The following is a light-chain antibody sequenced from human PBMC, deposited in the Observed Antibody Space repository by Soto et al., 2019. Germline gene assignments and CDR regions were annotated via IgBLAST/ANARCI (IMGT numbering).Light chain of an antibody. CDR2: SAS. V-gene: IGKV1-9*01. CDR3: QQLDSFPIT. Sequence: DIQLTQSPSFLSASVGDRVTITCRASQGISSYSAWYQQKPGEAPKLLIYSASTLQTWVPSRFSGSGSGTEFTLTISSLQPEDCATYYCQQLDSFPITVGQGTRLEIK. CDR1: QGISSY. J-gene: IGKJ5*01.